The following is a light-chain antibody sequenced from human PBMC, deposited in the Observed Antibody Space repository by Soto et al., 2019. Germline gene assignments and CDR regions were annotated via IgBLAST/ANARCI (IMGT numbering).Light chain of an antibody. CDR2: EGI. V-gene: IGLV2-23*01. CDR1: SSTVGGFNV. CDR3: CSSVGATTYV. Sequence: QSALTQPASVSVSPGQSITISCTGTSSTVGGFNVVSWYQQHPGKAPKVIIYEGIKRPSGVSNRFSGSNSGSTASLTISGLQAEDEADYYCCSSVGATTYVFGTGTKVTVL. J-gene: IGLJ1*01.